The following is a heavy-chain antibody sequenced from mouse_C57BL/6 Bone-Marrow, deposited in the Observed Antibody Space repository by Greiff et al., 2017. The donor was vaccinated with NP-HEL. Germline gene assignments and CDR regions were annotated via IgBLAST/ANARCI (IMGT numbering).Heavy chain of an antibody. D-gene: IGHD1-1*01. CDR3: TPFITTDWYFDV. CDR2: IRNKANNHAT. J-gene: IGHJ1*03. CDR1: GFTFSDAW. Sequence: EVKLMESGGGLVQPGGSMKLSCAASGFTFSDAWMDWVRQSPEKGLEWVAEIRNKANNHATYYAESVKGRFTISRDDSKSSVYLQMNSLRAEDTGIYYCTPFITTDWYFDVWGTGTTVTVSS. V-gene: IGHV6-6*01.